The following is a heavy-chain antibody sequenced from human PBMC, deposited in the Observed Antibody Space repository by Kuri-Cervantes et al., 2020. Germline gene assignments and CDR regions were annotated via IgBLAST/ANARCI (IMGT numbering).Heavy chain of an antibody. V-gene: IGHV3-43*01. Sequence: GGSLRLSCAASGFTFSSSWMHWVRQAPGKGLEWVSLISWDGGSTYYADSVKGRFTISRDNSKNSLYLQMNSLRTEDTALYYCANLYYGSGSPDDAFDIWGQGTMVTVSS. CDR1: GFTFSSSW. CDR2: ISWDGGST. J-gene: IGHJ3*02. CDR3: ANLYYGSGSPDDAFDI. D-gene: IGHD3-10*01.